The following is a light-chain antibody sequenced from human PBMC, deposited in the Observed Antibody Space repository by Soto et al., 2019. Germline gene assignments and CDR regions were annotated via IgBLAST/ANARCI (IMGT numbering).Light chain of an antibody. CDR1: QTIDSW. Sequence: DIQMTQSPSTLSASVGDRVTITCRASQTIDSWLAWYQQRPGKPPNLLICKASTLASGVPSRFGGSGSGTEFTLTINSLQPDDFATYYCQQYHIYSGTFGQGTKVDIK. CDR3: QQYHIYSGT. CDR2: KAS. J-gene: IGKJ1*01. V-gene: IGKV1-5*03.